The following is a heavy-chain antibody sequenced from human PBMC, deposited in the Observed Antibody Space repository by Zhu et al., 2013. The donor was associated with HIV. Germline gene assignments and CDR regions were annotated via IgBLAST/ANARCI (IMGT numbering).Heavy chain of an antibody. D-gene: IGHD3-16*02. Sequence: QVQLVQSGAEVKKPGASVKVSCKASGYTFTSFDINWVRQATGHELEWMGWMNPNSGNTGYAEKFQGRVTITRNTSISTAFLELSNLRSEDTAVYYCARGSQIRDYVWGSYRYTGVDYWGQGSLVAVS. CDR1: GYTFTSFD. CDR2: MNPNSGNT. V-gene: IGHV1-8*03. CDR3: ARGSQIRDYVWGSYRYTGVDY. J-gene: IGHJ4*02.